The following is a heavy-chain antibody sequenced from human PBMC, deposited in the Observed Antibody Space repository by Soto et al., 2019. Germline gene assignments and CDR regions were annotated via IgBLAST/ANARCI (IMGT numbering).Heavy chain of an antibody. CDR2: ISGSGGST. V-gene: IGHV3-23*01. CDR3: AKQYYDFWSGYFDY. CDR1: GFTFSSYA. D-gene: IGHD3-3*01. J-gene: IGHJ4*02. Sequence: HPGGSLRLSCAASGFTFSSYAMSWVRQAPGKGLEWVSAISGSGGSTYYADSVKGRFTISRDNSKNTLYLQMNSLRAEDTAVYYCAKQYYDFWSGYFDYWGQGTLVTVSS.